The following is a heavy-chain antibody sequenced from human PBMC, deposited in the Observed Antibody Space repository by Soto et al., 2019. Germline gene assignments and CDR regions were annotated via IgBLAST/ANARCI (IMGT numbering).Heavy chain of an antibody. CDR3: ARDEARYSNYYYYYMDV. CDR2: IYYSGST. Sequence: SETLSLTCTGSGGSISSYYWSWIRQPPGKGLEWIGYIYYSGSTNYNPSLKSRVTISVDTSKNQFSLKLSSVTAADTAVYYCARDEARYSNYYYYYMDVWGKGTTVTVSS. J-gene: IGHJ6*03. CDR1: GGSISSYY. V-gene: IGHV4-59*01. D-gene: IGHD4-4*01.